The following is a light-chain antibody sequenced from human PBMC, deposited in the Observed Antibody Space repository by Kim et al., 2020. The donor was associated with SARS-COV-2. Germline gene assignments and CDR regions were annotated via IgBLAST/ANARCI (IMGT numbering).Light chain of an antibody. V-gene: IGKV1-NL1*01. CDR2: LAS. CDR3: QHYYNIPYT. J-gene: IGKJ2*01. Sequence: DIQMTQSPSSLSESVGDRVTITCRATQVITNSVAWYQQKPGKAPKLLLYLASTLESGVPSRFTGSGSGTDYTLTISSLQPEDFATYYCQHYYNIPYTFGQGTTLEI. CDR1: QVITNS.